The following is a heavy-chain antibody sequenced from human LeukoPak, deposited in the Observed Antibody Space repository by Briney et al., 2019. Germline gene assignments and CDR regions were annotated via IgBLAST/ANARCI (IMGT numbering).Heavy chain of an antibody. V-gene: IGHV3-30*02. CDR3: AKEPGIAVALDY. CDR2: IRYDGSNK. J-gene: IGHJ4*02. CDR1: GFTFSSYG. D-gene: IGHD6-19*01. Sequence: GGSLRLSCAASGFTFSSYGMHWVCQAPGKGLEWVAFIRYDGSNKYYADSVKGRFTISRDNSKNTLYLQMNSLRAEDTAVYYCAKEPGIAVALDYWGQGTLVTVSS.